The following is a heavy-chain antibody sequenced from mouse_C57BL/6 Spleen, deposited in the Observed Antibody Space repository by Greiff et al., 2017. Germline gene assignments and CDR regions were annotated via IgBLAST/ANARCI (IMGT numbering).Heavy chain of an antibody. CDR1: GFTFSDYG. CDR2: ISSGSSTI. CDR3: AMAHYYGSSPFDY. J-gene: IGHJ2*01. Sequence: EVQRVESGGGLVKPGGSLKLSCAASGFTFSDYGMHWVRQAPEKGLEWVAYISSGSSTIYYADTVKGRFTISRDNAKNTLFLQMTSLRSEDTAMYYWAMAHYYGSSPFDYWGQGTTLTVSS. D-gene: IGHD1-1*01. V-gene: IGHV5-17*01.